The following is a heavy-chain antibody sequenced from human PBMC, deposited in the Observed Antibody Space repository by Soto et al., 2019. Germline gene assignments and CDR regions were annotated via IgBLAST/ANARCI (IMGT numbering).Heavy chain of an antibody. J-gene: IGHJ6*02. D-gene: IGHD2-21*01. V-gene: IGHV4-31*03. CDR1: GSTISSGSYY. CDR2: IYYSGST. CDR3: AASCVGCGGFNYYGMDV. Sequence: SETLSLTYTVSGSTISSGSYYWSWIRQHPGEGLEWIGYIYYSGSTYYNPSLKSRVTISVDTSKNQFSLKLSSVTAADTAVYYCAASCVGCGGFNYYGMDVWGQGTTVTVSS.